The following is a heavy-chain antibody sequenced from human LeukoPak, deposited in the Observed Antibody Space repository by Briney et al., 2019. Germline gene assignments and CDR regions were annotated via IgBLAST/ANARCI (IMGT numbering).Heavy chain of an antibody. Sequence: HSETLSLTCTVSGGSVSSGSYYWSWIRQPPGKGLEWIGYTYYSGSTNYNPSLKSRVTISVDTSKNQFSLKLSSVTAADTAVYYCARGGYDYGDYANYWGQGTLVTVSS. CDR3: ARGGYDYGDYANY. V-gene: IGHV4-61*01. J-gene: IGHJ4*02. D-gene: IGHD4-17*01. CDR1: GGSVSSGSYY. CDR2: TYYSGST.